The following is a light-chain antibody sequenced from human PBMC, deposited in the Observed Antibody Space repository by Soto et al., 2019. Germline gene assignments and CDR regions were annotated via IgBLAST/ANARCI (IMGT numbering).Light chain of an antibody. CDR2: DAS. J-gene: IGKJ1*01. CDR1: QRISSY. CDR3: QQYNSYPWA. Sequence: DIQITQSPSSLSASVGDRVTITCRASQRISSYLNWYQQKPGKAPKLLIYDASSLESGVPSRFSGSGSGTEFTLTISSLQPDDFATYYCQQYNSYPWAFGQGTKVDIK. V-gene: IGKV1-5*01.